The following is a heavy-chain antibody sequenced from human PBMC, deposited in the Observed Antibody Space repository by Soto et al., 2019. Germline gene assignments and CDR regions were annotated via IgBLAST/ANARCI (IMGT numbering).Heavy chain of an antibody. J-gene: IGHJ6*02. CDR1: GFTFSDYA. V-gene: IGHV3-30-3*01. D-gene: IGHD2-8*01. CDR3: ARAPRRYCTSLSCLGLYGLDV. Sequence: QVQLVESGGGVVQPGRSLRLSCAASGFTFSDYAMHWVRHVPGQGLEWVAVISFGGNIKYDADSVKGRFTISRDNSKNTLFLQMDSLKGEDTAVYSCARAPRRYCTSLSCLGLYGLDVWGQGTAVTVSS. CDR2: ISFGGNIK.